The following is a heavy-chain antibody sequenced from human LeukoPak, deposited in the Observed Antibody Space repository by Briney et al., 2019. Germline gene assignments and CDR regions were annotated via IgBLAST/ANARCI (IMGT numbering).Heavy chain of an antibody. CDR1: GFTFGSYA. D-gene: IGHD2-15*01. CDR3: AKERFVVVVADGGSPPDY. CDR2: LSGSGGST. J-gene: IGHJ4*02. Sequence: PGGSLRLFCAASGFTFGSYAMTWVRQAPGKGLEWVSGLSGSGGSTYYADSVKGRFTISRDNSKNTLYLQMNRLRAEDTAIYYCAKERFVVVVADGGSPPDYWGQGTLVTVSS. V-gene: IGHV3-23*01.